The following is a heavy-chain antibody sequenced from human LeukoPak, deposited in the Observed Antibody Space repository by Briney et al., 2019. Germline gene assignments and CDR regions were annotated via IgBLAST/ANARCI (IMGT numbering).Heavy chain of an antibody. V-gene: IGHV5-51*01. CDR3: ARQTSIAAPPDY. D-gene: IGHD6-6*01. Sequence: GESLKISCKGSGYSFTSYWIGWVRQMPGKGLEWMGSIYPRDSDTRYSPSFQGQVIISADMSISTAYLQWSSLKASDTAVYYCARQTSIAAPPDYWGQGTLVTVSS. J-gene: IGHJ4*02. CDR2: IYPRDSDT. CDR1: GYSFTSYW.